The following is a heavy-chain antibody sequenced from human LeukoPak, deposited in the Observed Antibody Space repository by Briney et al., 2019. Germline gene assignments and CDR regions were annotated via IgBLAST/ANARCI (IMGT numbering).Heavy chain of an antibody. J-gene: IGHJ4*02. CDR2: LHADGNEN. CDR3: ARGGYSFDY. V-gene: IGHV3-7*01. Sequence: GGSLRLSSAASGFILSGYWMSWLRQAPGKRLDWVAKLHADGNENNFVVSVQGRFTVSRDNAKNSLYLQMNSLRVEDTAVYYCARGGYSFDYRGQGTLVTVSS. CDR1: GFILSGYW. D-gene: IGHD5-12*01.